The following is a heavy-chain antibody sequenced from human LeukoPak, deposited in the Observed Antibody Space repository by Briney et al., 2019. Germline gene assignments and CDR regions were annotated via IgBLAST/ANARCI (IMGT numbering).Heavy chain of an antibody. D-gene: IGHD3-16*01. Sequence: SETLSLTCTVSGASFSSHYWSWIRQPPGKGLEWIGNIYYSGSTNYSPSLKSRVTISVDTSKNQFSLKLNSVTAADTAVYYCAGFRSDYVSNPSYYYYYGLDVWGQGTTVAVSS. CDR3: AGFRSDYVSNPSYYYYYGLDV. V-gene: IGHV4-59*11. J-gene: IGHJ6*02. CDR2: IYYSGST. CDR1: GASFSSHY.